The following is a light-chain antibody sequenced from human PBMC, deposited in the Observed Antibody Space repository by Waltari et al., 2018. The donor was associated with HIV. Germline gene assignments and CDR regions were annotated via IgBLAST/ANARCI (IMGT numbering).Light chain of an antibody. J-gene: IGLJ2*01. V-gene: IGLV1-40*01. CDR3: QSYDRSLFWV. CDR1: SSNIGADDA. CDR2: RSD. Sequence: QSVLTQPPSVSGAPGQRVTTSCIGTSSNIGADDAVHWYRQVPGAAPKLLIYRSDARPSGVPDRFFGSRSGASASLVINGLQTDDEAEYFCQSYDRSLFWVFGGGTKLTVL.